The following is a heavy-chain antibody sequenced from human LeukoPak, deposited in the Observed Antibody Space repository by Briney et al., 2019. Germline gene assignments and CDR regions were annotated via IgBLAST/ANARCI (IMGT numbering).Heavy chain of an antibody. CDR3: ARKPAARGWFDP. CDR2: IYTSGST. Sequence: PSETLSLTCTVSGGSISSYYWSWIRQPAGKGLEWIGRIYTSGSTNYNPSLKSRVTMSVDTSRNQFSLKLSSVTAVDTAVYFCARKPAARGWFDPWGQGTLVTVSS. J-gene: IGHJ5*02. D-gene: IGHD2-2*01. CDR1: GGSISSYY. V-gene: IGHV4-4*07.